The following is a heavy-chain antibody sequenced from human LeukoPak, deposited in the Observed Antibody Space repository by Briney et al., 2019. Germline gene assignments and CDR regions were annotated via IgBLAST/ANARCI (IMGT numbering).Heavy chain of an antibody. D-gene: IGHD6-19*01. J-gene: IGHJ4*02. CDR2: ICGSGGCT. Sequence: GGSLRLSCEASGFTLNTYAIYWVRQAPGKGLEWVSGICGSGGCTYYADSVKGRFTISRDNSKNTVYLQMNSLTADDTAVYYCAKTTVGYSSGRYPGWPADCWGQGTLVTVSS. CDR3: AKTTVGYSSGRYPGWPADC. V-gene: IGHV3-23*01. CDR1: GFTLNTYA.